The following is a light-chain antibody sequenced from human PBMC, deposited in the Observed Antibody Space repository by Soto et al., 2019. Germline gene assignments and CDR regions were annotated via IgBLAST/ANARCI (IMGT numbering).Light chain of an antibody. CDR2: GAS. V-gene: IGKV3-20*01. J-gene: IGKJ4*01. Sequence: EIVLTQSPGTLSLSPGERATLYCRASQSVSSSYLAWYQQKPGQAPRLLIYGASSRATGIPDRFGGSGSGTDFTLTISRLEPEDFAVYYCQQYDSSPLTFGGGTKVEIK. CDR3: QQYDSSPLT. CDR1: QSVSSSY.